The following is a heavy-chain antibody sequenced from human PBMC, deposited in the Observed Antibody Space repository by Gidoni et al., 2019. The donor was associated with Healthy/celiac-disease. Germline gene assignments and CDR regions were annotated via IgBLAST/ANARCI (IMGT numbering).Heavy chain of an antibody. CDR2: IGTAGDT. V-gene: IGHV3-13*01. J-gene: IGHJ6*02. CDR1: GFTFSSYD. CDR3: ARDPPGYGMDV. Sequence: EVQLVESGGGLVQPGGSLRLSCAASGFTFSSYDMHWVRQATGKGLEWVSAIGTAGDTYYPGSVKGRFTISRENAKNSLYLQMNSLRAGDTAVYYCARDPPGYGMDVWGQGTTVTVSS.